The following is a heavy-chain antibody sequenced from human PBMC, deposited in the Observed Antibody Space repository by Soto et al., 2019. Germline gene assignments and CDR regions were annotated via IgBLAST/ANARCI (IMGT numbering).Heavy chain of an antibody. Sequence: ASVKVSCKASGYTFTSYAMHWVRQAPGQRLEWMGWINAGNGNTKYSQKFQGRVTITRDTSASTAYMELSSLRSEDTAVYYCARDSGCSCRLRNWFAPWGQGTLVTVSS. J-gene: IGHJ5*02. CDR3: ARDSGCSCRLRNWFAP. CDR2: INAGNGNT. CDR1: GYTFTSYA. V-gene: IGHV1-3*01. D-gene: IGHD2-15*01.